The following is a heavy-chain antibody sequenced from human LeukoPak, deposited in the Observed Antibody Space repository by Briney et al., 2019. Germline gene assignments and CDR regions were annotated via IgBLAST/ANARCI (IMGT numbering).Heavy chain of an antibody. V-gene: IGHV4-39*01. Sequence: PSETLSLTCTVSGGSISSSCYYWGWIRQPPGKGLEWIGSSYYIGSAYYNPSLRSRVTISVDTSKNQFSLRLSSVTAADTAVYYCARHEYYCSSTSCYDVGDYWGQGTLVTVSS. CDR1: GGSISSSCYY. CDR2: SYYIGSA. D-gene: IGHD2-2*01. CDR3: ARHEYYCSSTSCYDVGDY. J-gene: IGHJ4*02.